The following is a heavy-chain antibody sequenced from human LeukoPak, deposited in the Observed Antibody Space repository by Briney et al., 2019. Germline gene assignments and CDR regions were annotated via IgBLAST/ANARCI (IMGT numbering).Heavy chain of an antibody. V-gene: IGHV3-30-3*01. D-gene: IGHD3-10*01. J-gene: IGHJ4*02. CDR3: VKDRTGTYTLDY. CDR2: ISDDGSRQ. CDR1: GFTLTNFA. Sequence: GGSLRPSCAATGFTLTNFAIHWGRPAPGKGMGWGAFISDDGSRQHYADSVKGRFTISRDNSKNTLNLQMNSLRAEDTAVYYCVKDRTGTYTLDYWGQGTLVTVSS.